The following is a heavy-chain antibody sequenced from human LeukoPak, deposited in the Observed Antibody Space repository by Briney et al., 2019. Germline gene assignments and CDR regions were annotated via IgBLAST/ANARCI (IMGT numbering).Heavy chain of an antibody. D-gene: IGHD6-13*01. Sequence: PSETLSLTCAVSGGSISSSNWWSWVRPPPGKGLEWVSVIYGGDSTYYADSVKGRFTLSRDNSKNTLYLQLNRLRVEDTAVYYCARSYTNSWYAYYLDYWGQGTLVTVSS. CDR1: GGSISSSNW. CDR3: ARSYTNSWYAYYLDY. V-gene: IGHV3-53*01. J-gene: IGHJ4*02. CDR2: IYGGDST.